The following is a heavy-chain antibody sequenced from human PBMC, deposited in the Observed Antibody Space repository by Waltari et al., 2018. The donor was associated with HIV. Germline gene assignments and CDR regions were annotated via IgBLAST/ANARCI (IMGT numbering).Heavy chain of an antibody. CDR3: ARDFAPKADFWTGKRTSYGMDV. V-gene: IGHV3-33*01. CDR2: IWFDGRKE. D-gene: IGHD3-3*01. CDR1: AFTFSRFG. J-gene: IGHJ6*02. Sequence: QVQVVESGGGVVQPGRSLRLSCAASAFTFSRFGMHWVRQAPGKGLEWVAIIWFDGRKEYYIDSVKGRFTVSRDNSNNTLYLQMNSLRVEDTAVYYCARDFAPKADFWTGKRTSYGMDVWGQGTAVTVSS.